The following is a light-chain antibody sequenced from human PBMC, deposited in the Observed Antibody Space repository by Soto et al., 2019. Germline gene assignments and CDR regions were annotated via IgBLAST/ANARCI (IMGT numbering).Light chain of an antibody. CDR2: GAS. CDR3: QQDGSSPPWT. CDR1: QSVRSSY. Sequence: EIVLTQSPGTLSLSPGERATLSCRASQSVRSSYLAWYQQKPGQAPRLLIYGASSRATGIPDRFSGSGSGTDFTLTISRLEPEDFAVYYCQQDGSSPPWTFGQGTKVEIK. V-gene: IGKV3-20*01. J-gene: IGKJ1*01.